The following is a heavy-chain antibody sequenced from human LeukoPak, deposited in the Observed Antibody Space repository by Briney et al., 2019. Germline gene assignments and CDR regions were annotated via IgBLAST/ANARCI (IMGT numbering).Heavy chain of an antibody. J-gene: IGHJ1*01. Sequence: GGSLRLSCAASGFTFSSYAMSWVRQAPGKGLEWVSAISGSGGSTYYADSVKGRFTISRDNSKNTLYLQMNSLRAEDTAVYYCASPGYCSGSVCYSGYLQHWGQGTWSPSPQ. CDR2: ISGSGGST. CDR3: ASPGYCSGSVCYSGYLQH. D-gene: IGHD2-15*01. V-gene: IGHV3-23*01. CDR1: GFTFSSYA.